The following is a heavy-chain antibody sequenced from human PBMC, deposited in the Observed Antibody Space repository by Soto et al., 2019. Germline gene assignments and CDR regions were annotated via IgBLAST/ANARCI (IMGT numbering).Heavy chain of an antibody. Sequence: QVQLVQSGAEVTKPGSSVKVSCKASGGTFSSYALSWVRQAPGHRLEWLGGIIPLFGTANYAQKFQGRVTITADESTSTAYMELSSLRSEDTAVYYCARDSHDYVWGSSLYYFDYWGQGTLVTVSS. V-gene: IGHV1-69*01. J-gene: IGHJ4*02. CDR2: IIPLFGTA. D-gene: IGHD3-16*01. CDR1: GGTFSSYA. CDR3: ARDSHDYVWGSSLYYFDY.